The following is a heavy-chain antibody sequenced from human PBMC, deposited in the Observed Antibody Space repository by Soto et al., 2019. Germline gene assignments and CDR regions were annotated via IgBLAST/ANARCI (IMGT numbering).Heavy chain of an antibody. D-gene: IGHD2-15*01. Sequence: SETLSLTCTVSGGSISSYYWSWIRQPPGKGLEWIGYIYYSGSTNYNPSLKSRVTISVDTSKNQFSLKLSSVTAADTAVYYCARVALYCSGGSCYLCFDYWGQGTLVTVSS. CDR3: ARVALYCSGGSCYLCFDY. CDR2: IYYSGST. J-gene: IGHJ4*02. CDR1: GGSISSYY. V-gene: IGHV4-59*01.